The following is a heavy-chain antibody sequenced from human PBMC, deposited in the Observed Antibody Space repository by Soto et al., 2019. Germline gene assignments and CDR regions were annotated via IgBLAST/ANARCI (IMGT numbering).Heavy chain of an antibody. V-gene: IGHV3-48*02. CDR3: ARAGGSRAGSSLPY. J-gene: IGHJ4*02. D-gene: IGHD6-13*01. CDR1: GFTFSSYS. Sequence: SLRLSCAASGFTFSSYSMNWVRQAPGKGLEWVSYISSSSSTIYYADSVKGRFTISRDNAKNSLYLQMNSLRDEATAVYYCARAGGSRAGSSLPYWGQGTLVTVSS. CDR2: ISSSSSTI.